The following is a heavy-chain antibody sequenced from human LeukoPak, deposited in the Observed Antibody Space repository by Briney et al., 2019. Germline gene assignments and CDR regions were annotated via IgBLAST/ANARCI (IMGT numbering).Heavy chain of an antibody. CDR1: GFTFSSYS. CDR2: ISSSSSYI. V-gene: IGHV3-21*01. D-gene: IGHD6-19*01. J-gene: IGHJ4*02. CDR3: ARDHGSSGWYDY. Sequence: GGSLRLSCAASGFTFSSYSMNWVRQAPGKGLEWVSSISSSSSYIYYADSVKGRFTISRDNAKNSLYLQMNSLRAEDTAVYYCARDHGSSGWYDYWGQGTLVTVSS.